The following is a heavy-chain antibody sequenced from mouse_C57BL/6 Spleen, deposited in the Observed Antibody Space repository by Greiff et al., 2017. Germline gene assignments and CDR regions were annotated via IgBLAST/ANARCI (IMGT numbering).Heavy chain of an antibody. J-gene: IGHJ4*01. Sequence: VQLQQPGAELVKPGASVKLSCKASGYNFTSYWMHWVKQRPGQGLEWIGMIHPNSGSTNYNEKFKSKATLTVDKSSSTAYMQLSRLTSDDSAVYYCAIREWMDYWGQGTSVTVSS. D-gene: IGHD2-4*01. CDR1: GYNFTSYW. CDR2: IHPNSGST. V-gene: IGHV1-64*01. CDR3: AIREWMDY.